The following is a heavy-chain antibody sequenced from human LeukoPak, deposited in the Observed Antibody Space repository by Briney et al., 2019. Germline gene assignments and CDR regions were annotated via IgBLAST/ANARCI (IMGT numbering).Heavy chain of an antibody. CDR1: GFTFSSYA. Sequence: PGGSLRLSCAASGFTFSSYAMSWVRQAPGKGLEWVSAISGSGGSTYYADSVKGRFTISRDNSKNTLYLQMTSLRAEDTAVYYCAKGPYYYSYTMDVWGKGITVTVSS. CDR3: AKGPYYYSYTMDV. CDR2: ISGSGGST. J-gene: IGHJ6*04. V-gene: IGHV3-23*01.